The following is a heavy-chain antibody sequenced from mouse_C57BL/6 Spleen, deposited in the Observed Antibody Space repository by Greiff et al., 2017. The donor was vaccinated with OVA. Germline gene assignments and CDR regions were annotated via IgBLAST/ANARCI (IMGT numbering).Heavy chain of an antibody. CDR1: GYTFTSYW. V-gene: IGHV1-61*01. Sequence: QVQLQQPGAELVRPGSSVKLSCKASGYTFTSYWMDWVKQRPGQGLEWIGNIYPSDSETHYNQKFKDKATLPVDKSSSTAYMQLSSLTSEDSAVYYCARTTTVVAPYWYFDVWGTGTTVTVSS. CDR3: ARTTTVVAPYWYFDV. J-gene: IGHJ1*03. CDR2: IYPSDSET. D-gene: IGHD1-1*01.